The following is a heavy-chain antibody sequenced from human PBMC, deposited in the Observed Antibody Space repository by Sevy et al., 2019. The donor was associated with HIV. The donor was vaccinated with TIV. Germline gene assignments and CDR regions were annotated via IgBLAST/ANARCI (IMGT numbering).Heavy chain of an antibody. J-gene: IGHJ4*01. CDR1: GCTFTDYY. CDR2: INPNSGDT. Sequence: ASVKVSCKASGCTFTDYYIHWVRQAPGQGLEWMGWINPNSGDTDYSQNFQHRVTMTTDTSITTAYMDLTSLKTDDTAVFYCARGLEDYDFWTGYYYFDFWGHGTLVTVSS. CDR3: ARGLEDYDFWTGYYYFDF. D-gene: IGHD3-3*01. V-gene: IGHV1-2*02.